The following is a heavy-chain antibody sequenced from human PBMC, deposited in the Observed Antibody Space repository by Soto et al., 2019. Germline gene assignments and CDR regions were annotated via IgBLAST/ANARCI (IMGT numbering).Heavy chain of an antibody. Sequence: SVQVSCKASGGTFSSYAISWVRQAPGQGLEWMGGIIPIFGTANYAQKFQGRVTITADESTSTAYMELSSLRSEDTAVYYCARVGPYRSLSYYYGMDVWGQGTTVTVSS. CDR3: ARVGPYRSLSYYYGMDV. J-gene: IGHJ6*02. CDR2: IIPIFGTA. CDR1: GGTFSSYA. V-gene: IGHV1-69*13. D-gene: IGHD1-26*01.